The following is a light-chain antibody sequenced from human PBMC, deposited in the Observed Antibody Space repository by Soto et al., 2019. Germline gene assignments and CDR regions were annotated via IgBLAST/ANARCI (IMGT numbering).Light chain of an antibody. CDR2: EGS. Sequence: QSALTQPASVSGSPGQSITISCTETSSDVGSYNLVSWYQQHPGKAPKLMIYEGSKRPSGVSNRFSGSKSGNTASLTISGLQAEDEADYYCCSYAGSSTYVFGTGTKVPVL. CDR3: CSYAGSSTYV. V-gene: IGLV2-23*01. J-gene: IGLJ1*01. CDR1: SSDVGSYNL.